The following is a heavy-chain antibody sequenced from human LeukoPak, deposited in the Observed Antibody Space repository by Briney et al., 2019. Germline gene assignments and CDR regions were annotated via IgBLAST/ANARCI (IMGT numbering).Heavy chain of an antibody. Sequence: SETLSLTCTVSGGSISSYYWSWIRQPPGKGLEWIGYIYYSGSTNYNPSLKSRVTISVDTSKNQFSLKLSSVTAADTAVYYCARHTGGWGSFDYWGQGTLVTVSS. CDR3: ARHTGGWGSFDY. J-gene: IGHJ4*02. CDR2: IYYSGST. D-gene: IGHD7-27*01. V-gene: IGHV4-59*08. CDR1: GGSISSYY.